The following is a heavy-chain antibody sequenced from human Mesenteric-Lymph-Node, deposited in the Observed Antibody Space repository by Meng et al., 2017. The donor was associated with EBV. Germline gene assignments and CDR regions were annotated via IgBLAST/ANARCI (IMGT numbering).Heavy chain of an antibody. J-gene: IGHJ4*02. D-gene: IGHD6-13*01. CDR2: IYYSGDT. Sequence: QLHLQESGSGLVKPSQTLSLTCAVSGGSISSGGSISSDGYSWSWIRQPPGKGLEWIGYIYYSGDTYYNPSLKSRVTISVDTSKNQFSLKLSSGTATDTAGNHWGGGVAAEGAGDYGGQGT. V-gene: IGHV4-30-2*05. CDR1: GGSISSGGSISSDGYS. CDR3: GGGVAAEGAGDY.